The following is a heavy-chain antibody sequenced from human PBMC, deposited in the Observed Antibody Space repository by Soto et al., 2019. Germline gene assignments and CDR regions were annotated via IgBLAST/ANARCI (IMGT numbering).Heavy chain of an antibody. CDR3: ARGLTMGQLPSHFDH. CDR1: GGSVSNDNFY. Sequence: AETLSLTCTVSGGSVSNDNFYWSWIRQPPGKGLEWIGYVHSSGITNYNPSLKRRVTISVDTSRNQFSLRLSSVTAADTAVYYCARGLTMGQLPSHFDHWGQGTLVTVPQ. D-gene: IGHD3-16*01. J-gene: IGHJ5*02. CDR2: VHSSGIT. V-gene: IGHV4-61*01.